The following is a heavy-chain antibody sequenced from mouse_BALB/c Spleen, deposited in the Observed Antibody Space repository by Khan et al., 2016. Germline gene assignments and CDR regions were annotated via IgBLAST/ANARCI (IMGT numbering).Heavy chain of an antibody. CDR3: GTLRRCYAMDY. V-gene: IGHV3-6*02. J-gene: IGHJ4*01. D-gene: IGHD1-1*01. Sequence: EVQLQESGPGLVKPSQSLSLTCSVTGYSITSGYYWNWIRQFPGNKLEWMGYISYDGSNNYNPSLKNRISITRDTSKNQFFLKLNSVTSEDTSTYYCGTLRRCYAMDYWGQGTSVTVSS. CDR2: ISYDGSN. CDR1: GYSITSGYY.